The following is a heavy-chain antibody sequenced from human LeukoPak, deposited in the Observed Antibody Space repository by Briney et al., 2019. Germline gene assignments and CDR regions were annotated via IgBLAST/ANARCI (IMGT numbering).Heavy chain of an antibody. D-gene: IGHD5-12*01. J-gene: IGHJ3*02. V-gene: IGHV3-21*04. CDR2: ISSSSSHK. CDR3: ARVKEASAFDI. Sequence: GGSLRLSCAASGFTFSSYSMNWVRQAPGKGLEWVSSISSSSSHKYYADSVKGRFTISRDNAKNSLYLQMNSLRADDTAVYYCARVKEASAFDIWGQGTMVTVSS. CDR1: GFTFSSYS.